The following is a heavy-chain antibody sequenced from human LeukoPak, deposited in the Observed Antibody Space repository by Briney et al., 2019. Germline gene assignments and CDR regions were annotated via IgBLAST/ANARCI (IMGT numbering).Heavy chain of an antibody. CDR3: AREDSSGWYFDY. CDR1: GFTFRSYW. CDR2: INSDGSST. Sequence: GRSLRLSCAASGFTFRSYWMHWVRQAPGKGLVWVSRINSDGSSTDFADSVKGRFTISRDNVKNTLYLQMNSLRAEDTAVYYCAREDSSGWYFDYWGQGTLVTVSS. J-gene: IGHJ4*02. D-gene: IGHD6-19*01. V-gene: IGHV3-74*01.